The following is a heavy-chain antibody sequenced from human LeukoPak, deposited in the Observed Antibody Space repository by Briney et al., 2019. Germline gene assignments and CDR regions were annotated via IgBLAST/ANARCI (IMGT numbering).Heavy chain of an antibody. CDR2: ISGSGGST. CDR3: AKDMLGPFDY. Sequence: HSGGSLRLSCAASGFTFSSYSMTWVRQAPGKGLEWVSAISGSGGSTYYADSVKGRFTISRDNSKNTLYLQMNSLRAEDTAVYYCAKDMLGPFDYWGQGTLVTVSS. CDR1: GFTFSSYS. V-gene: IGHV3-23*01. D-gene: IGHD3-10*02. J-gene: IGHJ4*02.